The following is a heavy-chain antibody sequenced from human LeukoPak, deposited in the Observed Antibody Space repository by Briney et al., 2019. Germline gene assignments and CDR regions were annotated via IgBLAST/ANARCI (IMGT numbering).Heavy chain of an antibody. D-gene: IGHD3-22*01. CDR1: GFIFNRYG. CDR3: AKDPTQQYYYDSSGYYKGFD. CDR2: IWSDGSKT. J-gene: IGHJ4*02. V-gene: IGHV3-33*06. Sequence: PGGSLRLSCAASGFIFNRYGMHWVRQAPGKGLEWVAVIWSDGSKTIHADPVKGRFTISRDNSKSTLYLQMNSLRAEDTAVYYCAKDPTQQYYYDSSGYYKGFDWGQGTLVTVSS.